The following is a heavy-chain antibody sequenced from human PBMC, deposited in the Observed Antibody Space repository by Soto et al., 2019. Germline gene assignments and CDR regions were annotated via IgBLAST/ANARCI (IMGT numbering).Heavy chain of an antibody. CDR1: GFTFSSYG. V-gene: IGHV3-30*18. D-gene: IGHD6-6*01. J-gene: IGHJ4*02. CDR2: ISYDGSNK. CDR3: AKDRSSSYLDY. Sequence: GGSLRLSCAASGFTFSSYGMHWVRQAPDKGLEWVAVISYDGSNKYYADSVKGRFTISRDNSKNTLYLQMNSLRAEDTAVYYCAKDRSSSYLDYWGQGTLVTVSS.